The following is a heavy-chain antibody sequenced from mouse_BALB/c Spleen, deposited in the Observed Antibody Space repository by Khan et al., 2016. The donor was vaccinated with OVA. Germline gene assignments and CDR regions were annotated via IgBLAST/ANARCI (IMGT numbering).Heavy chain of an antibody. CDR1: GFTFSSYS. V-gene: IGHV5-6*01. CDR2: ISSGGDYT. CDR3: ADYLTGSLAY. D-gene: IGHD4-1*01. Sequence: EVQLVESGGDLVKPGGSLKLSCAASGFTFSSYSMSWVRQTPDKRLEWVASISSGGDYTYYPDSVKGRFTISRDNATNTLYLQMSDLKSEDTAMYYCADYLTGSLAYWGQGTLVTVSA. J-gene: IGHJ3*01.